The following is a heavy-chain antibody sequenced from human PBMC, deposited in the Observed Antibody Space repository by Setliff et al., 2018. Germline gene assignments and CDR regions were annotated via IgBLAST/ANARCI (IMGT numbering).Heavy chain of an antibody. CDR3: ARDGVHTAMLIDYYYYMDV. J-gene: IGHJ6*03. Sequence: GPPVKVSCKASGGTFSSYAISWVRQAPGQGLEWMGGIIPIFGTANYAQNFQGRVTITTDESTSTAYMELTSLRSEDTAVYYCARDGVHTAMLIDYYYYMDVWGKGTTVTVSS. CDR1: GGTFSSYA. D-gene: IGHD5-18*01. CDR2: IIPIFGTA. V-gene: IGHV1-69*05.